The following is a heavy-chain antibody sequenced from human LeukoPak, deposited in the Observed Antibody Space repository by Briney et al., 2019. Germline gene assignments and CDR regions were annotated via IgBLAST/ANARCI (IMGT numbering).Heavy chain of an antibody. D-gene: IGHD5-18*01. CDR2: IYYSGST. CDR1: GGSISSYY. J-gene: IGHJ3*02. CDR3: ARGPRIQLWLEEVMGAFDI. V-gene: IGHV4-59*12. Sequence: SETLSLTCTVSGGSISSYYWSWIRQPPGKGLEWIGYIYYSGSTNYNPSLKSRVTISVDTSKNQFSLKLSSVTAADTAVYYCARGPRIQLWLEEVMGAFDIWGQGTMVTVSS.